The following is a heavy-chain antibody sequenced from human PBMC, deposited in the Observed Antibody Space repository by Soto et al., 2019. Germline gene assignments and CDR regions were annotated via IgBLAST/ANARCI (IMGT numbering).Heavy chain of an antibody. CDR2: IKQDGSEE. CDR3: ARIAASGRGWDV. V-gene: IGHV3-7*01. Sequence: EVQLVESGGGLVQPGGSLRLSCVDSGFTFSSYWMSWVRQAPVKGLEWVGNIKQDGSEENYADSVKGRFTISRDHAKNSMYLQMNSRRVEDTAVYYCARIAASGRGWDVWGQGTTVVVSS. J-gene: IGHJ6*02. D-gene: IGHD6-13*01. CDR1: GFTFSSYW.